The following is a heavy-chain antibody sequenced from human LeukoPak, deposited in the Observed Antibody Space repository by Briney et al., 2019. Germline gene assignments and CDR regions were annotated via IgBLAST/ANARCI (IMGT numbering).Heavy chain of an antibody. CDR3: ARAGVSSTSPIDY. CDR2: ISSPSSYI. D-gene: IGHD2-2*01. Sequence: GGSLRLSCAASGFTFTSHNMNWVRQAPGKGLEWVSSISSPSSYIFYADSVKGRFNISRDNAKNSLYLQMSSLRAKDTAVYYCARAGVSSTSPIDYWGRGTLVTVSS. V-gene: IGHV3-21*01. J-gene: IGHJ4*02. CDR1: GFTFTSHN.